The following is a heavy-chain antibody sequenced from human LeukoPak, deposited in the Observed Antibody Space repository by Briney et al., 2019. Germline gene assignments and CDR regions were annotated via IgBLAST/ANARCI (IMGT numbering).Heavy chain of an antibody. V-gene: IGHV1-24*01. CDR2: SDPEDGER. J-gene: IGHJ4*02. CDR3: VTGFTTMAVDYFDY. Sequence: ASVKVSCKVSGKTLIDLSIHWLRQPPGKGLEWLGGSDPEDGERIYAQMFQGRVTMTEDTSIDTAYMELSCLRSEDTAVYYCVTGFTTMAVDYFDYWGQGTLVTVSP. CDR1: GKTLIDLS. D-gene: IGHD5-18*01.